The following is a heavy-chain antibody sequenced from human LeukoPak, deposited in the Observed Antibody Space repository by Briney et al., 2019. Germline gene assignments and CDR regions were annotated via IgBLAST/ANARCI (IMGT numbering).Heavy chain of an antibody. J-gene: IGHJ4*02. D-gene: IGHD3-22*01. V-gene: IGHV4-31*03. CDR3: ARALYDSSGYYSYYFDY. CDR1: GGSISSGGYY. CDR2: IYYSGST. Sequence: SETLSLTCTVSGGSISSGGYYWSWIRQHPGKGLEWIGYIYYSGSTYYNPSLKSRVTISVDTSKNQFSLKLSSVTAADTAVYYCARALYDSSGYYSYYFDYWGQGTLVTVSS.